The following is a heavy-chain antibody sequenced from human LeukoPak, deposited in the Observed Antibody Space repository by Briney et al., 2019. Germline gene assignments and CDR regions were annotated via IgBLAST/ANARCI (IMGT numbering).Heavy chain of an antibody. CDR3: ATASGTYTSTY. J-gene: IGHJ4*02. CDR1: GFTFSNYG. V-gene: IGHV3-33*01. CDR2: IWYDGSNK. D-gene: IGHD1-26*01. Sequence: GGSLRLSCAASGFTFSNYGMHWVRQAPGKGLEWVAVIWYDGSNKYYADSVKGRFTISRDNSKNTLYLHVNSLRVEDTAVYYCATASGTYTSTYWGQGTLVTVSS.